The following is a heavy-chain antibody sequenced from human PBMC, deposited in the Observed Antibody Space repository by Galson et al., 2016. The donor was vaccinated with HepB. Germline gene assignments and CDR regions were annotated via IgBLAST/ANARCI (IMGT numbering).Heavy chain of an antibody. V-gene: IGHV1-69*10. CDR3: ARDPQYYSSSGYNWFDP. J-gene: IGHJ5*02. Sequence: SVKVSCKASGGTFSTYAITWVRQAPGQGLEWMGGIIPIFNVSKYAQRFQGRVTITADRATTTAYMELRSLRVEDTAVYYCARDPQYYSSSGYNWFDPWGQGTLVTVSS. D-gene: IGHD6-13*01. CDR2: IIPIFNVS. CDR1: GGTFSTYA.